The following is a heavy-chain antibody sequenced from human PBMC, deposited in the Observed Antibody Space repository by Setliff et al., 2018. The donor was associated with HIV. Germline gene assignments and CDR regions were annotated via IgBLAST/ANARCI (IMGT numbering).Heavy chain of an antibody. Sequence: SVKVSCKASGGTFSAYTISWVRQAPGQGLDWMGRIIPILGVANYAQRFQGKVTITADKSTSTAYMELTSLRFDDTAMYYCVRGVQSPPHYSYYYMDVWGEGTMVTVSS. CDR2: IIPILGVA. J-gene: IGHJ6*03. V-gene: IGHV1-69*02. D-gene: IGHD3-3*01. CDR3: VRGVQSPPHYSYYYMDV. CDR1: GGTFSAYT.